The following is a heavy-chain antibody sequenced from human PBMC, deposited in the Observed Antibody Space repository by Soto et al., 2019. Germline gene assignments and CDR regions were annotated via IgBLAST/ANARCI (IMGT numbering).Heavy chain of an antibody. Sequence: SETLSLTCTVSGGSISSSSYYWSWIRQPPGKGLEWIGYIYYSVTTNYNPSLKSRVTISVDTSKNQFSLKLSSVTAADTAVYYCARGPTYYYDSSGYYLFDYWGRGTLVTVSS. J-gene: IGHJ4*02. CDR1: GGSISSSSYY. CDR3: ARGPTYYYDSSGYYLFDY. D-gene: IGHD3-22*01. CDR2: IYYSVTT. V-gene: IGHV4-61*01.